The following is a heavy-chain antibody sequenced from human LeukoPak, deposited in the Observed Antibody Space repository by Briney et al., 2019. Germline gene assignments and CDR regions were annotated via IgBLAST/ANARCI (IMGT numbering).Heavy chain of an antibody. D-gene: IGHD3-16*01. Sequence: PSETLSLTCTVSGGSINSHYWSGLRQSPGKGLEWLGYIFYSGSTNYNPSVKSRVTISVDTSKNQFSLNLSSVTAADTAVYYCAREPVGGRYYYMDVWGKETTVTVSS. CDR1: GGSINSHY. CDR2: IFYSGST. V-gene: IGHV4-59*11. CDR3: AREPVGGRYYYMDV. J-gene: IGHJ6*03.